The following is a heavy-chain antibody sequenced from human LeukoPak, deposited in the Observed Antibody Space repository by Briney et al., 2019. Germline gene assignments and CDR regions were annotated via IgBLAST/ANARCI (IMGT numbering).Heavy chain of an antibody. D-gene: IGHD3-10*01. J-gene: IGHJ4*02. CDR3: ATPGGSGDYPYPTYFNY. V-gene: IGHV3-23*01. CDR1: GFTFSSCA. Sequence: PGGSLRLSCAASGFTFSSCAMSWVRQAPGKGLEWVSAISGSGGSTYYADSVKGRFTISRDLSTNALFLQMISLRAEDTAVYYCATPGGSGDYPYPTYFNYWGQGTLITVSS. CDR2: ISGSGGST.